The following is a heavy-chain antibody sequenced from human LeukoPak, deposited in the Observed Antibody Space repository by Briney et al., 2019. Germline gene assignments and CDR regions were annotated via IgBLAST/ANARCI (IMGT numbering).Heavy chain of an antibody. CDR2: IYYSGSN. Sequence: PSETLSLTCTVSGGSISSSSYYWGWLRQPPGKGLEWIGSIYYSGSNYYNPSLKSRITISVDTSKNQFSLKLSSVTAADTAVYYCARDHGYSGYGFDYWGQGTLVTVSS. V-gene: IGHV4-39*07. D-gene: IGHD5-12*01. CDR3: ARDHGYSGYGFDY. CDR1: GGSISSSSYY. J-gene: IGHJ4*02.